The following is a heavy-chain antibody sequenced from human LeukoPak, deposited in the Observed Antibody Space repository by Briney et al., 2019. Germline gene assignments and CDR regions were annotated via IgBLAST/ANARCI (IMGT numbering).Heavy chain of an antibody. D-gene: IGHD3-3*01. CDR3: ARDRNTIFADWFDP. CDR1: GGSISSYY. J-gene: IGHJ5*02. Sequence: PSETLSLTCTVSGGSISSYYWSWLRQPPGKGLEWIGYIYYSGSTNYNPSLKSRVTISVDTSKNQFSLKLSSVTAADTAVYYCARDRNTIFADWFDPWGQGTLVTVSS. V-gene: IGHV4-59*01. CDR2: IYYSGST.